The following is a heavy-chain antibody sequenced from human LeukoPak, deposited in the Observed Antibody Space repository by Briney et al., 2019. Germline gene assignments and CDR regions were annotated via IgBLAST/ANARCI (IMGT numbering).Heavy chain of an antibody. Sequence: PGRSLRLSCAASGFTFDDYGMSWVRQAPGKGLEWVSGISWNGGSTGYADSVKGRFTISRDNAKNSLYLQMNSLRAEDTALYHCARDVDFWSGAFDIWGQGTMVTFSS. CDR2: ISWNGGST. V-gene: IGHV3-20*01. CDR3: ARDVDFWSGAFDI. D-gene: IGHD3-3*01. J-gene: IGHJ3*02. CDR1: GFTFDDYG.